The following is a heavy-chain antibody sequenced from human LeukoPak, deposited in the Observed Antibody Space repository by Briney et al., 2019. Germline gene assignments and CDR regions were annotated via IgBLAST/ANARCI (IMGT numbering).Heavy chain of an antibody. CDR3: ARARNYYDNSGYYYEGDAFDI. CDR2: IFYSGRT. V-gene: IGHV4-59*01. CDR1: GGSISNYH. D-gene: IGHD3-22*01. J-gene: IGHJ3*02. Sequence: ASETLSLTCTVSGGSISNYHWGWIRQPPGKGLEWIGYIFYSGRTNDNPSLKSRVTISVDTSKNQFSLRLSSVTAADTAVYYCARARNYYDNSGYYYEGDAFDIWGQGTMVTVSS.